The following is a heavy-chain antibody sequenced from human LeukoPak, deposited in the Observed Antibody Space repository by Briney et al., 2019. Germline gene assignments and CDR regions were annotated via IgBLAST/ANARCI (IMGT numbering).Heavy chain of an antibody. Sequence: GGSLRLSCAGSGFIFRNYGMHWVRQAPGKGLEWVAVISYDGSNKYYADSVKGRFTISRDNSKNTLYLQMNSLRAEDTAVYYCAPEGGFDYWGQGTLVTVSS. D-gene: IGHD3-16*01. CDR2: ISYDGSNK. CDR3: APEGGFDY. J-gene: IGHJ4*02. V-gene: IGHV3-30*03. CDR1: GFIFRNYG.